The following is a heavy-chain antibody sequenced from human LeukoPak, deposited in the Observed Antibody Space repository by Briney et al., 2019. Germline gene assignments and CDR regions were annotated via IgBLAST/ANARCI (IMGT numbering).Heavy chain of an antibody. Sequence: GASVKVSCKASGYTFTSYGIGWVRQAPGQGLEWMGWISAYNGNTNYAQKLQGRVTMTTDTSTSTAYMELRSLRSDDTAVYYCASDVSSGWYALGCWGQGTLVTVSS. D-gene: IGHD6-19*01. V-gene: IGHV1-18*01. CDR2: ISAYNGNT. CDR3: ASDVSSGWYALGC. CDR1: GYTFTSYG. J-gene: IGHJ4*02.